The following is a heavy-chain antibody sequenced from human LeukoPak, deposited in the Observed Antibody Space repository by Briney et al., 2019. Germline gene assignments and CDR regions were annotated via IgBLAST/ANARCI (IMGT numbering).Heavy chain of an antibody. CDR1: GFTFDDYA. Sequence: GGSLRLSCAASGFTFDDYAMHWVRQAPGKGLEWVSGISWNSGSIGYADSVKGRFTISRDNAKNSLYLQMNNLRAEDTAVYYCARDSSPDSWGQGTLVTVSS. V-gene: IGHV3-9*01. D-gene: IGHD6-13*01. J-gene: IGHJ4*02. CDR3: ARDSSPDS. CDR2: ISWNSGSI.